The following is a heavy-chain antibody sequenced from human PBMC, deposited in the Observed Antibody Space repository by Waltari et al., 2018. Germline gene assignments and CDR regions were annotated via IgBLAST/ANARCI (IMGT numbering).Heavy chain of an antibody. J-gene: IGHJ3*01. Sequence: EVQLVESGGGLVQPGGSRRLPCAASGFNFRVYSMNWVRQAPGKELEVVSYMTSDERTIYYAGSVEGRFTLSRDNAKGSVYLQMNSLRAEDTAVYYCARSVEGAFDVWPRDNGHRLF. CDR3: ARSVEGAFDV. V-gene: IGHV3-48*01. CDR2: MTSDERTI. CDR1: GFNFRVYS.